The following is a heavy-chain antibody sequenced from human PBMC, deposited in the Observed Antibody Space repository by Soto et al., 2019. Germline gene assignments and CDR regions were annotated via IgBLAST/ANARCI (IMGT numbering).Heavy chain of an antibody. D-gene: IGHD1-26*01. CDR2: IIPILGSA. J-gene: IGHJ3*02. Sequence: GASVKVSCKASGGSFSSNAISWVRQAPGQGLEWMGGIIPILGSANYAQKFQDRLPITADGSTTTTYMELNSLRSEDAAVYYCASRERVDAFAIWGQGTLVTVSS. V-gene: IGHV1-69*13. CDR1: GGSFSSNA. CDR3: ASRERVDAFAI.